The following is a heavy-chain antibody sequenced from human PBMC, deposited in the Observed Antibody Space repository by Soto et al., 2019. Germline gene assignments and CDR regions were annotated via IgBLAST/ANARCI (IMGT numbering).Heavy chain of an antibody. Sequence: SETLSLTCTVSGGSISSGGYYWSWIRQHPVKGLEWIGYIYYSGSTYYNPSLKSRVTISVDTSKNQFSLKLSSVTAADTAVYYCARGDYGGNSDYWGQGTLVTVSS. CDR2: IYYSGST. J-gene: IGHJ4*02. CDR3: ARGDYGGNSDY. D-gene: IGHD4-17*01. CDR1: GGSISSGGYY. V-gene: IGHV4-31*03.